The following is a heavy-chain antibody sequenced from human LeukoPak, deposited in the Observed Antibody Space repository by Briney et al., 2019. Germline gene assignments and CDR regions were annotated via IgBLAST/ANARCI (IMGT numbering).Heavy chain of an antibody. Sequence: PGESLKISCMGSGSRFTSYWIGWVRQMPGKGLGWVGIIYPGDSATRYSTSFEGRVTISADKSISTAYLQGSSLKASDTAMYYCARIEVGATGYYYYHYKDVWGKGTTGTVSS. J-gene: IGHJ6*03. V-gene: IGHV5-51*01. CDR1: GSRFTSYW. D-gene: IGHD1-26*01. CDR2: IYPGDSAT. CDR3: ARIEVGATGYYYYHYKDV.